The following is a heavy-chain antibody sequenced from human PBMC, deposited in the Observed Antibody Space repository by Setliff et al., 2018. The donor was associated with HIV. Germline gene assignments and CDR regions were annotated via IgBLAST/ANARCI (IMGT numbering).Heavy chain of an antibody. J-gene: IGHJ5*02. Sequence: ASVKVSCKASGYTFTSYGISWVRQAPGQGLEWMGWISEYNGDTKYAQGFTGRFVFSLDTSVNTAYLFIGSLRPDDTAVYYCATAFLAWGQGTLVTVSS. CDR3: ATAFLA. V-gene: IGHV7-4-1*01. CDR2: ISEYNGDT. CDR1: GYTFTSYG.